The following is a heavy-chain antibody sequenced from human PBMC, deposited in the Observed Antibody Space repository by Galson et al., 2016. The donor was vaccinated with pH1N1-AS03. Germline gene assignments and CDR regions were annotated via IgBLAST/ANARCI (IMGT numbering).Heavy chain of an antibody. Sequence: FLRLSCAASGFIFSNYAMSWVRQAPGKGLEWVSAITSRGSTYYADSVKGRFTISRDNSKNTLYLQMNSLRAEDTAVYYCAKDPIQYGDYVWYFDYWGQGTLVTVSS. CDR2: ITSRGST. V-gene: IGHV3-23*01. D-gene: IGHD4-17*01. J-gene: IGHJ4*02. CDR3: AKDPIQYGDYVWYFDY. CDR1: GFIFSNYA.